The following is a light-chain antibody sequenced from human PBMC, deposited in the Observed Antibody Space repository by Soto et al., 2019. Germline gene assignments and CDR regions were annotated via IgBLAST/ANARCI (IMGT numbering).Light chain of an antibody. CDR1: QSLLHSNGYNY. CDR2: DAS. CDR3: QQYDNLPF. V-gene: IGKV1-33*01. J-gene: IGKJ4*01. Sequence: MTQSPLSLPVTPGEPASISCRSSQSLLHSNGYNYLNWYQQKPGKAPKLLIYDASNLETGVPSRFSGSGSGTDFTFTISSLQPEDIATYYCQQYDNLPFFGGGTKVDIK.